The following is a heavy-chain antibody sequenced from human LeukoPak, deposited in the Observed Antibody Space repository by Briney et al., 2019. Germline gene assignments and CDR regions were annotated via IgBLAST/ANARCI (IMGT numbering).Heavy chain of an antibody. V-gene: IGHV4-39*02. CDR3: ARGRPYSGGYHLDY. J-gene: IGHJ4*02. Sequence: TSETLSLTCTVSGDSTSSDRYYGGWVRQPPGKGLEWIGNIYYSGSTYYNPSLKSRVTMSVDTSKNQFFLKLNSVTAADTAVYYCARGRPYSGGYHLDYWGQGTLVTVSA. CDR1: GDSTSSDRYY. CDR2: IYYSGST. D-gene: IGHD1-26*01.